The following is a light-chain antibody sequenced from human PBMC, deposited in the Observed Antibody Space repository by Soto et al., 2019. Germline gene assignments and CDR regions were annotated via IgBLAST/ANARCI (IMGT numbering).Light chain of an antibody. J-gene: IGLJ2*01. Sequence: QSALTQPASESGSLGQSITIPCTGTSSDIGGYNYVAWYQHHPGNAPKLMLYEVSLRPAGVSNRFSGSKSGNTASLTISGLQAEDEADYFCTSSSSTGVIFGGGTKLTVL. CDR3: TSSSSTGVI. V-gene: IGLV2-14*01. CDR2: EVS. CDR1: SSDIGGYNY.